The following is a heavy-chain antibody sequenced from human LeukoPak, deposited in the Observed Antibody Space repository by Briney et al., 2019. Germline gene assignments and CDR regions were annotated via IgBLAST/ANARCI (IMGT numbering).Heavy chain of an antibody. J-gene: IGHJ4*02. Sequence: SETLSLTCTVSGGSISSGSDYWSWIRQPAGKGLEWIGRIYTSGSTNYNPSLNSRVTISVDTSKNQFSLKLSSVTAADTAVYYCARYRGYRYGPLFDYWGQGTLVTVSS. CDR2: IYTSGST. CDR1: GGSISSGSDY. V-gene: IGHV4-61*02. CDR3: ARYRGYRYGPLFDY. D-gene: IGHD5-18*01.